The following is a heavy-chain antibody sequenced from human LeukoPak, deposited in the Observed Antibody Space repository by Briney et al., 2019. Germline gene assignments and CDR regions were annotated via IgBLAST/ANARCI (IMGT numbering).Heavy chain of an antibody. CDR2: IYYSGST. CDR1: GGSISSGGYY. CDR3: ARLQKGSGSNRWFDP. V-gene: IGHV4-31*03. D-gene: IGHD3-22*01. J-gene: IGHJ5*02. Sequence: SQTLSLTCTVSGGSISSGGYYWSWIRQHPGKGLEWIGYIYYSGSTYYNPSLKSRVTISVDTSKNQFSLKLSSVTAADTAVYYCARLQKGSGSNRWFDPWGQGTLVTVSS.